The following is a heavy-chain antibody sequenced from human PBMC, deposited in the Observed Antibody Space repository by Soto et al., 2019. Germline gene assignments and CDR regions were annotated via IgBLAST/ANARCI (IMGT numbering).Heavy chain of an antibody. CDR3: AKLVLGVVVAAPYFDY. CDR2: IYYSGST. V-gene: IGHV4-59*01. D-gene: IGHD2-15*01. J-gene: IGHJ4*02. CDR1: GGSISSYY. Sequence: SETLSLTCSVSGGSISSYYWSWIRQPPGKGLEWIGYIYYSGSTNYNPSLKSRVTISVDTSKNQFSLKLSSVAAADTAVYYCAKLVLGVVVAAPYFDYWGQGTLVTVSS.